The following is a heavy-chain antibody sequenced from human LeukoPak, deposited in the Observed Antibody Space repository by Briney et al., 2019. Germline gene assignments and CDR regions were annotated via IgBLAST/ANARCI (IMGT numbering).Heavy chain of an antibody. CDR3: VRDCEVTGETYYDS. CDR2: INPKSGGT. Sequence: ASVKVSCKACRYTFTGYYMHWVRQAPGQGLEWMGWINPKSGGTNYAQRFQGRVTMTRDTSISTAYMELTRLRSDDTAVYYCVRDCEVTGETYYDSWGQGTRVTVSS. D-gene: IGHD2-21*02. J-gene: IGHJ4*02. CDR1: RYTFTGYY. V-gene: IGHV1-2*02.